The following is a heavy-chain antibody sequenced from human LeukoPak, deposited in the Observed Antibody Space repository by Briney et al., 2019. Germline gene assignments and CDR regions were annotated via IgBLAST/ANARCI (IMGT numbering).Heavy chain of an antibody. Sequence: PGVSLRLSCAASGFTFSSYAMSWVRQAPGKGLEWVAVISYDGSNKYYADSVKGRFTISRDNSKNTLYLQMNSLRAEDTAVYYCARAKNSGSYLWYYYYYYGMDVWGQGTTVTVSS. V-gene: IGHV3-30-3*01. CDR2: ISYDGSNK. CDR1: GFTFSSYA. CDR3: ARAKNSGSYLWYYYYYYGMDV. J-gene: IGHJ6*02. D-gene: IGHD1-26*01.